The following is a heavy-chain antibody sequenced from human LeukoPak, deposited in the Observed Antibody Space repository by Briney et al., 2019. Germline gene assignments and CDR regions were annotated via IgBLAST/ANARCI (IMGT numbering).Heavy chain of an antibody. V-gene: IGHV1-8*01. CDR2: MNPNSGNT. CDR3: ARGYLRRIVGATRGFDY. Sequence: ASVKVSCKASGYTFTSYDMNWVRQATGQGLEWMGWMNPNSGNTGYAQKFQGRVTMTRNTSISTAYMELSRLRSEDTAVYYCARGYLRRIVGATRGFDYWGQGTLVTVSS. CDR1: GYTFTSYD. J-gene: IGHJ4*02. D-gene: IGHD1-26*01.